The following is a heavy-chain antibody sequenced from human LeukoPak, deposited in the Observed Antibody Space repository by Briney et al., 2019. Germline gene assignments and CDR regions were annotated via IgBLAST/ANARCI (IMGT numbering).Heavy chain of an antibody. D-gene: IGHD3/OR15-3a*01. V-gene: IGHV3-66*03. CDR3: ARDRAANQDWVEFDP. CDR1: GFRVSDYY. CDR2: IRDSGEA. J-gene: IGHJ5*02. Sequence: PGASLRLSCAVSGFRVSDYYMSWVRQAPGKGLEWVGLIRDSGEAFYADFARGRFAISRDESENTLYLQMNSLRVEDTAVYFCARDRAANQDWVEFDPWGQGTPVIVSS.